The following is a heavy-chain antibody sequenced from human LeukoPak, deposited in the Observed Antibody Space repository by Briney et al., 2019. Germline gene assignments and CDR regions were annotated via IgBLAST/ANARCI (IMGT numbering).Heavy chain of an antibody. V-gene: IGHV6-1*01. CDR1: GDSVSSNSAA. D-gene: IGHD3-10*01. Sequence: SQTLSLTCAISGDSVSSNSAAWNWIRQSPSRGLEWLGRTYYRSKWYNDYAVSVKSRITINPDTSKNQFPLQLNSVTPEDTAVYYCARGLGVRGVIYYYYMDVWGKGTTVTISS. CDR3: ARGLGVRGVIYYYYMDV. J-gene: IGHJ6*03. CDR2: TYYRSKWYN.